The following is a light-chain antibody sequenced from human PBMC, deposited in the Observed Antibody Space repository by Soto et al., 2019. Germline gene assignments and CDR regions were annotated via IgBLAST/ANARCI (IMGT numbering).Light chain of an antibody. CDR3: QHFRA. V-gene: IGKV3-20*01. Sequence: EIVLTQSPVTLSLSPGERATPSCRASQSVSSSYLAWYQQKPGQAPRLLIYGASSRATGIPDRFSGSGSGTDFTLTISRLEPEDFVLYYCQHFRAFGQGTRLEIK. CDR2: GAS. J-gene: IGKJ5*01. CDR1: QSVSSSY.